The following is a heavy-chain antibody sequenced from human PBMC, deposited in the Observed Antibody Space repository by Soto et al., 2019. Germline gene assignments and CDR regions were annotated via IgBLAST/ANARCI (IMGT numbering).Heavy chain of an antibody. CDR3: AREGVGYSSGWYYFDY. CDR2: ISSSSSTI. V-gene: IGHV3-48*02. J-gene: IGHJ4*02. CDR1: GFTFSSYS. Sequence: GGSLRLSCAASGFTFSSYSMNWVRQAPGKGLEWVSYISSSSSTIYYADSVKGRFTISRDNARNSLYLQMNSLRDEDTAVYYCAREGVGYSSGWYYFDYWGQGTLVTVSS. D-gene: IGHD6-19*01.